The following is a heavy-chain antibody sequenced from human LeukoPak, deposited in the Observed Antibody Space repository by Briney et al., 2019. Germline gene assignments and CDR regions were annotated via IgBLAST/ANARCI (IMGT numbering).Heavy chain of an antibody. V-gene: IGHV3-21*01. Sequence: GGSLRLSCAASGFTFSSYGMNWVRQAPGKGLEWVSSISSSSSYIYYADSVKGRFTISRDNAKNSLYLQMNSLRAEDTAVYYCARDREMTTVTRLLRYWGQGTLVTVSS. CDR3: ARDREMTTVTRLLRY. CDR1: GFTFSSYG. J-gene: IGHJ4*02. D-gene: IGHD4-17*01. CDR2: ISSSSSYI.